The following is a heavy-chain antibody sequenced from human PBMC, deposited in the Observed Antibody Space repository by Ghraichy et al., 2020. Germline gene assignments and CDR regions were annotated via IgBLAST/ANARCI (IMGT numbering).Heavy chain of an antibody. J-gene: IGHJ3*01. Sequence: GESLRLSCAASGFTFTRYAMNWVRQAPGKGLEWVSGISSSGVNTLYADSVKGRFTISRDDSKNTVYLQMNSLRAEDTAVYYCAKRLFYVPVGIVDAAFDVWGQGTVVTVSS. D-gene: IGHD2/OR15-2a*01. CDR3: AKRLFYVPVGIVDAAFDV. CDR1: GFTFTRYA. V-gene: IGHV3-23*01. CDR2: ISSSGVNT.